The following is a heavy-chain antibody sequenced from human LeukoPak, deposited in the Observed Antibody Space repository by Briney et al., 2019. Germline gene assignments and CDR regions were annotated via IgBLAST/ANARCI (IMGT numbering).Heavy chain of an antibody. D-gene: IGHD3-10*01. CDR2: INPNSGGT. CDR3: ARDQGLLWFQTT. V-gene: IGHV1-2*02. Sequence: VASVKVSCKASGYTFTGYYMHWVRQAPGQGLEWMGWINPNSGGTNYAQKFQGRVTMTRDTSISTAYMELSRLRSDDTAVYYCARDQGLLWFQTTWGQGTLVTVSS. J-gene: IGHJ5*02. CDR1: GYTFTGYY.